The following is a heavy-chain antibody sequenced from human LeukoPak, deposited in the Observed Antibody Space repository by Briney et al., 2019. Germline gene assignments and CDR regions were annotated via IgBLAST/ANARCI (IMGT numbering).Heavy chain of an antibody. D-gene: IGHD4-11*01. CDR1: GFTFSSYA. J-gene: IGHJ6*02. Sequence: GGSLRLSCAASGFTFSSYAMSWVRQAPGKGLEWVSGISGSGGSTYYADSVKGRFTISRDNSKNTLYLQMNSLRAEDTAVYYCAKGDYTPYYYYGMDVWGQGTTVTVSS. CDR2: ISGSGGST. V-gene: IGHV3-23*01. CDR3: AKGDYTPYYYYGMDV.